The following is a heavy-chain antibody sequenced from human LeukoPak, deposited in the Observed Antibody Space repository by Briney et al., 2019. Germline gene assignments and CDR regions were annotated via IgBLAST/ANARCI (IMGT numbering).Heavy chain of an antibody. Sequence: GGSLRLSCAASGFTFSSYWVSWVRQAPGKGLEWVANIKQDGSEKYYVDSVKGRFTISRDNAKNSLYLQMNSLRAEDTAVYYCARSPNYDFWSGYWGYYFDYWGQGTLVTVSS. CDR3: ARSPNYDFWSGYWGYYFDY. V-gene: IGHV3-7*03. CDR2: IKQDGSEK. CDR1: GFTFSSYW. D-gene: IGHD3-3*01. J-gene: IGHJ4*02.